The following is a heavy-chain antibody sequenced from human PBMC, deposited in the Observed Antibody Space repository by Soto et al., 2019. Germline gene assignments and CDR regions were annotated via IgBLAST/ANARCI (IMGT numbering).Heavy chain of an antibody. D-gene: IGHD2-15*01. CDR1: GLTFSSYE. Sequence: GGSLRLSCAASGLTFSSYEMNWVRQAPGKGLEWVSYISRSGSTIYYADSVKGRVTISRDNAKNSLYLQMNSLRAEDTAVYYCARDGRIRRPDWYFDLWGRGTLVTVSS. CDR3: ARDGRIRRPDWYFDL. CDR2: ISRSGSTI. V-gene: IGHV3-48*03. J-gene: IGHJ2*01.